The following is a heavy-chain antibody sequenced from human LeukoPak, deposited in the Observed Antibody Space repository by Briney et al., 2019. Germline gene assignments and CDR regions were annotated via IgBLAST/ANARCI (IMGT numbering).Heavy chain of an antibody. CDR1: GGSISSYY. V-gene: IGHV4-59*01. CDR2: IYYSGSS. J-gene: IGHJ4*02. D-gene: IGHD6-6*01. CDR3: ASSEYSSSSPDY. Sequence: SETLSLTCTVSGGSISSYYWSWIRQPPGKGLEWIGYIYYSGSSNYNPSLKSRVTISVDTSKNQFSLKLSSVTAADTAVYYCASSEYSSSSPDYWGQGTLVTVSS.